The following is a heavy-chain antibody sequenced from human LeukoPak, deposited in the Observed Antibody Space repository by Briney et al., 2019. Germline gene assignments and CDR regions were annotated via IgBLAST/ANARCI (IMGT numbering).Heavy chain of an antibody. J-gene: IGHJ5*02. CDR1: GYSISSGYY. D-gene: IGHD3-22*01. CDR2: IYHSGST. CDR3: ATSYYYDSSGYYENWFDP. Sequence: SVTLSLTCAVSGYSISSGYYWGWIRQPPGKGLEWIGSIYHSGSTNYNPSLKSRVTISVDTSKNQFSLKLSSVTAADTAVYYCATSYYYDSSGYYENWFDPWGQGTLVTVSS. V-gene: IGHV4-38-2*01.